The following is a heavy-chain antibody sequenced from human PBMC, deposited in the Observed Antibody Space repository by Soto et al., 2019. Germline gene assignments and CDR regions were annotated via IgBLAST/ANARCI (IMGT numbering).Heavy chain of an antibody. Sequence: EAQLVESGGGLVQPGGSLRLSCAASGFTFSDYYMDWFRQAPGKGLEWVGRTRNKANSYATDYAASVKGRFTISTDDSKNSLSLQMNSLKTEDTAVYYCVRAAGPGLGVDWGQGTLVTVSS. CDR1: GFTFSDYY. J-gene: IGHJ4*02. CDR3: VRAAGPGLGVD. D-gene: IGHD3-10*01. CDR2: TRNKANSYAT. V-gene: IGHV3-72*01.